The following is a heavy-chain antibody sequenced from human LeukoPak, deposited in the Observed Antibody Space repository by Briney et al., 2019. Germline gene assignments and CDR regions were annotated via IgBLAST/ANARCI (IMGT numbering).Heavy chain of an antibody. CDR1: GYTFTSYY. CDR2: INPNSGGT. D-gene: IGHD1-26*01. Sequence: GASVKVSCKASGYTFTSYYMHWVRQAPGQGLEWMGWINPNSGGTNYAQKFQGRVTMTRDTSISTAYMELSRLRSDDTAVYYCARGYGGSYDWFDYWGQGTLVTVSS. V-gene: IGHV1-2*02. J-gene: IGHJ4*02. CDR3: ARGYGGSYDWFDY.